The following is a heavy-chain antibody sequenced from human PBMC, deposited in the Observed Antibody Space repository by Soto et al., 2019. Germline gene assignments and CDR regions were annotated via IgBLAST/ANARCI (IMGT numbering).Heavy chain of an antibody. Sequence: SETLSLTCAVYGGSFSGYYWSWIRQPPGKGLEWIGEINHSGSTNYNPSLMSRVTISVDTSKNPSSLKLSSGTAADTAVYYCARSIAKHYYYYYGMDVWGQGTTVTVSS. CDR1: GGSFSGYY. J-gene: IGHJ6*02. CDR3: ARSIAKHYYYYYGMDV. CDR2: INHSGST. V-gene: IGHV4-34*01. D-gene: IGHD6-6*01.